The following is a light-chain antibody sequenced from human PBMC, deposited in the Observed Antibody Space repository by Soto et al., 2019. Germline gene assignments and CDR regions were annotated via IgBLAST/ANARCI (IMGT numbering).Light chain of an antibody. CDR3: MQALQTPWT. J-gene: IGKJ1*01. CDR2: LDS. Sequence: DIVMTQSPLTLPVNPGEPASISCRSSQSLLHTNGYNYVDWYLQRPGQSPQLLIYLDSNRASGVPDRFSGSGSGTYFTLTISRVEAEDFGVYYCMQALQTPWTFGQGTRVEIK. V-gene: IGKV2-28*01. CDR1: QSLLHTNGYNY.